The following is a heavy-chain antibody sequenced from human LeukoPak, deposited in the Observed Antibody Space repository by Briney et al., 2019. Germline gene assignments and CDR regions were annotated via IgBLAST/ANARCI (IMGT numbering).Heavy chain of an antibody. Sequence: PGGSLSLPCAASRFTFSSDAMSWVPQAPRKGLERVSAISGSGGSTYYADSVKGRFTISRDNSKNTLYLQMNSLRAEDTAVYYCAKEYGSGSLFDYWGQGTLVTVSS. D-gene: IGHD3-10*01. V-gene: IGHV3-23*01. CDR2: ISGSGGST. CDR3: AKEYGSGSLFDY. CDR1: RFTFSSDA. J-gene: IGHJ4*02.